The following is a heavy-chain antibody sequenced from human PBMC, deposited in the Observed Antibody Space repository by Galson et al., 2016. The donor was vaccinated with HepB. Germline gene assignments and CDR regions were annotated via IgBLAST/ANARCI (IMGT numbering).Heavy chain of an antibody. V-gene: IGHV1-69*13. J-gene: IGHJ5*02. CDR2: IIPIFGTA. Sequence: SVKVSCKASGGSFSNYVISWVRQAPGQGLEWMGGIIPIFGTANYAQKFPGRVTITADESTNTAHLELSRRRSEDTAVYYCARVASLYYSDAGGANKAWFDPWGQGTLVTVSS. CDR3: ARVASLYYSDAGGANKAWFDP. D-gene: IGHD3-22*01. CDR1: GGSFSNYV.